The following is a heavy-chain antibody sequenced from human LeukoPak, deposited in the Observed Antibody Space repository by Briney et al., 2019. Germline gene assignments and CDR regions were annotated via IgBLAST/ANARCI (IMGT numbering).Heavy chain of an antibody. V-gene: IGHV3-66*01. J-gene: IGHJ4*02. CDR1: GXTVSSSY. D-gene: IGHD3-9*01. Sequence: GGSLRLSCAASGXTVSSSYLSWVRQAPGKGLEWVSTIYSGGSTYYADSVTGRFAISRDNSKNTLYLQMNSLRAEDTAVYYCARDGAVLTGYYDYWGQGTLVTVSS. CDR3: ARDGAVLTGYYDY. CDR2: IYSGGST.